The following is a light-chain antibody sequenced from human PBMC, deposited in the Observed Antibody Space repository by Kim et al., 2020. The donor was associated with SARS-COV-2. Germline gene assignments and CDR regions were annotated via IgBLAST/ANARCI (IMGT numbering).Light chain of an antibody. CDR1: SSDVGDSDL. CDR3: CSYAGSSTWV. J-gene: IGLJ3*02. Sequence: GQSITFSCTVTSSDVGDSDLFSWYLQQPCKAPKLLIDEVSKRPSGVSNRFSGSKSGNTASLTISGLQAEDETDYCCCSYAGSSTWVFGGGTQLTVL. CDR2: EVS. V-gene: IGLV2-23*02.